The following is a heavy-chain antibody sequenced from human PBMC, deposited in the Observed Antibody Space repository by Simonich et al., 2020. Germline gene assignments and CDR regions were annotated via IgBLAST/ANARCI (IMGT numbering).Heavy chain of an antibody. CDR2: SYHRGST. V-gene: IGHV4-38-2*01. CDR3: ARRGYCSSTSCYDAFDI. D-gene: IGHD2-2*01. J-gene: IGHJ3*02. CDR1: GYSISSGYY. Sequence: QVQLQESGPGLVKPSETLSLTCAVSGYSISSGYYWGGIRQPPGKGLEWIGSSYHRGSTYSNPSLKSRVTISVDTSKNQFSRKLSSVTAADTAVYYCARRGYCSSTSCYDAFDIWGQGTMVTVSS.